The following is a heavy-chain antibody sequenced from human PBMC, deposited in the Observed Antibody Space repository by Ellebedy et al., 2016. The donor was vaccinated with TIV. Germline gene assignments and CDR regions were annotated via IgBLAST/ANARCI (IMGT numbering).Heavy chain of an antibody. CDR3: VRGSRTVGGIYYYTGMDV. Sequence: PGGSLRLSCAATGFTFSSYAMSWVRQAPGKGLEWVSAISGSGGSTYYADSVKGRFTISRDNSKNTLYLQMNSLTAGDTAVYYCVRGSRTVGGIYYYTGMDVWGQGTTVTVSS. J-gene: IGHJ6*02. CDR2: ISGSGGST. V-gene: IGHV3-23*01. CDR1: GFTFSSYA. D-gene: IGHD3-10*01.